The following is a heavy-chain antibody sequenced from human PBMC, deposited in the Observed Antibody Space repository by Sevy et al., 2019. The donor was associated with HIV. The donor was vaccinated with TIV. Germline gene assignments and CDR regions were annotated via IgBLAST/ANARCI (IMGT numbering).Heavy chain of an antibody. CDR1: GFTFSNYG. V-gene: IGHV3-30*18. Sequence: GGSLRLSCAASGFTFSNYGIHWVRQAPGNGLEWLAAISYGGTNKYYTDSVKGRFTISRDNSKNTLYLQMNSLRAEDTAVYFCAKDASSQWLNYFFDYSGQGTMVTVSS. J-gene: IGHJ4*02. CDR2: ISYGGTNK. CDR3: AKDASSQWLNYFFDY. D-gene: IGHD6-19*01.